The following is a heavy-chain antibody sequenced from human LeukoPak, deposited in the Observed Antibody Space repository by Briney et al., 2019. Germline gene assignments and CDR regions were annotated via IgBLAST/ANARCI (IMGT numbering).Heavy chain of an antibody. CDR2: IYYSGST. D-gene: IGHD6-19*01. CDR1: GGSISSYY. CDR3: ARAKGAVAGGGIDY. V-gene: IGHV4-59*01. Sequence: PSETLSLTCTVSGGSISSYYWSWIRQPPGKGLEWIGYIYYSGSTNYNPSLKSRVTISVDTSKNQFSLKLSSVTAADTAVYYCARAKGAVAGGGIDYWGQGTLVTVSS. J-gene: IGHJ4*02.